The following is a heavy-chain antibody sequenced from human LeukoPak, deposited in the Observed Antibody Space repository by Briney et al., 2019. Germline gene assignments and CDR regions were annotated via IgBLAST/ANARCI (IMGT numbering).Heavy chain of an antibody. CDR2: ISSSSSYI. V-gene: IGHV3-21*01. CDR1: GFTLSAYT. D-gene: IGHD3-3*01. CDR3: ARDTEQDFWSGYYGPNDAFDI. Sequence: GGSLRLSCAASGFTLSAYTMNWVRQAPGKGLEWVSSISSSSSYIYYADSVKGRFTISRDNAKNSLYLQMNSLRAEDTAVYYCARDTEQDFWSGYYGPNDAFDIWGQGTMVTVSS. J-gene: IGHJ3*02.